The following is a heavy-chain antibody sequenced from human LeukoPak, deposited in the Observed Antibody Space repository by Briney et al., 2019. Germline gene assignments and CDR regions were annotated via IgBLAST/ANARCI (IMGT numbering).Heavy chain of an antibody. CDR1: GFTFSNYG. V-gene: IGHV3-30*02. J-gene: IGHJ4*02. Sequence: PGGSLRLSCTASGFTFSNYGMHWVRQAPGKGLEWVAFIRYDGNIKHYADSVKGRFTISRDSSKNTLHLQMNSLRPEDTAVYYCAKGGSSSWDYFDYWGQGTLVTVSS. CDR2: IRYDGNIK. CDR3: AKGGSSSWDYFDY. D-gene: IGHD6-13*01.